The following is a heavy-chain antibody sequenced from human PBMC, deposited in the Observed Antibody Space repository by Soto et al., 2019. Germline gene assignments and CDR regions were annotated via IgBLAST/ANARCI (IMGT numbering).Heavy chain of an antibody. J-gene: IGHJ4*02. CDR1: GGSISSSDW. V-gene: IGHV4-4*02. CDR2: ISDSGST. Sequence: PSETLSLTCAVSGGSISSSDWWSCVRQPPGKGLEFIGEISDSGSTNYNPSLKSRVTVSMDKSKSHFSLKLTSVTAADTALYYCARRHYYDSSGYSQNFDYWGQGTLVTVSS. CDR3: ARRHYYDSSGYSQNFDY. D-gene: IGHD3-22*01.